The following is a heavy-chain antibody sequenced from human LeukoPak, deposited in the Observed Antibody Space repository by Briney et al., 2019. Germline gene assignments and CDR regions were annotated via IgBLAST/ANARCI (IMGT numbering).Heavy chain of an antibody. V-gene: IGHV4-61*02. CDR2: IYTSGST. J-gene: IGHJ4*02. D-gene: IGHD4-11*01. CDR3: ARAGDYTSFDY. CDR1: GGSISSGSYY. Sequence: PSQTLSLTCTVSGGSISSGSYYWSWIRQPAGKGLEWIGRIYTSGSTNYNPPLKSRVTISVDTSKNQFSLKLSSVTAADTAVYYCARAGDYTSFDYWGQGTLVTVSS.